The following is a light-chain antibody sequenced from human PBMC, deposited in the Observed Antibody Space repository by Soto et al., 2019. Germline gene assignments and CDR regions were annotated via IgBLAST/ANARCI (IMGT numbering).Light chain of an antibody. CDR2: LGS. J-gene: IGKJ1*01. Sequence: DIVMTQSLLSLPVTPGEPASISCRSSQILLHSNGYNYLDWYLQKPGQSPQLLIYLGSNRASGVPDRFSGSGSGTDFTLKISRVEAEAVGVYYCMQPLQSWTFGQGTKVDI. CDR1: QILLHSNGYNY. V-gene: IGKV2-28*01. CDR3: MQPLQSWT.